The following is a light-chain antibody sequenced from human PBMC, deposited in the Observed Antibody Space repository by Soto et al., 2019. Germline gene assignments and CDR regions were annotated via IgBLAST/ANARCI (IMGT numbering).Light chain of an antibody. CDR1: SANIGAAYN. CDR2: GNS. Sequence: QSVLTQPPSVSGAPGQRVTISCTGSSANIGAAYNVDWYQQLPGTAPKLLIYGNSNRPSGVPDRFSGSKSGTSASLAITGLQAEDEADYYCQSYDSSLSVLYVFGTGTKVTVL. V-gene: IGLV1-40*01. J-gene: IGLJ1*01. CDR3: QSYDSSLSVLYV.